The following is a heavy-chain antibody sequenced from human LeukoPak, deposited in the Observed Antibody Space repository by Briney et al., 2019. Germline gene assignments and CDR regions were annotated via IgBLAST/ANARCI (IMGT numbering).Heavy chain of an antibody. D-gene: IGHD3-10*01. CDR1: GGSISSSSYY. CDR2: IYYSGST. V-gene: IGHV4-39*01. CDR3: ARQEGPGGVRGVIIGYYFDY. Sequence: SETLSLTCTVSGGSISSSSYYWGWIRQPPGKGLEWIGSIYYSGSTYYNPSLKSRVTISVDTSKNQFSLKLSSVTAADTAVYYCARQEGPGGVRGVIIGYYFDYWGQGTLVTVSS. J-gene: IGHJ4*02.